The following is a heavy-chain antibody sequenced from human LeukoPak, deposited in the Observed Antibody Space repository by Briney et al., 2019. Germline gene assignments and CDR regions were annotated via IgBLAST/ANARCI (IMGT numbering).Heavy chain of an antibody. V-gene: IGHV3-33*06. CDR2: IWYGGSNK. CDR1: GFTSSSYG. J-gene: IGHJ4*02. CDR3: ANGYYFDY. Sequence: TGGSLRLSCAASGFTSSSYGMHWVRQAPGKGLEWVAVIWYGGSNKYYADSVKGRFTISRDNSKNTLYLQMNSLRAEDTAVYYCANGYYFDYWGQGTLVTVSS.